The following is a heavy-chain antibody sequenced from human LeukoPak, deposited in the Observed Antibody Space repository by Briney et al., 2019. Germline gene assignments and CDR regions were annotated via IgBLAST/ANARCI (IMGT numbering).Heavy chain of an antibody. J-gene: IGHJ4*02. CDR1: GGSISSYY. D-gene: IGHD3-22*01. V-gene: IGHV4-59*01. Sequence: SETLSLTCTVSGGSISSYYWSWIWQPPGKGLEWIGYIYYSGSTNYNPSLKSRVTISVDTSKNQFSLKLSSVTAADTAVYYCARGRYDSSGYTFDYWGQGTLVTVSS. CDR2: IYYSGST. CDR3: ARGRYDSSGYTFDY.